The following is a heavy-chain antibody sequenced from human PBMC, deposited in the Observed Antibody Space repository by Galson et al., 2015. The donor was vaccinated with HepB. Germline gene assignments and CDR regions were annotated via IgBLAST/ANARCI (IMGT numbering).Heavy chain of an antibody. CDR1: GYTFTSYG. J-gene: IGHJ6*03. V-gene: IGHV1-18*01. CDR3: ARDSTVFWSGYYTGIIGYYYYYYMDV. Sequence: SVKVSCKASGYTFTSYGISWVRQAPGQGLEWMGWISAYNGNTNYAQKLQGRVTMTTDTSTSTAYMELRSLRSDDTAVYYCARDSTVFWSGYYTGIIGYYYYYYMDVWGKGTTVTVPS. CDR2: ISAYNGNT. D-gene: IGHD3-3*01.